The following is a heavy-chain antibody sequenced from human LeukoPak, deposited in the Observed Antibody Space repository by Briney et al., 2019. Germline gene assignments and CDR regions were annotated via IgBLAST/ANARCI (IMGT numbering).Heavy chain of an antibody. CDR1: GGSISSYY. J-gene: IGHJ3*02. CDR3: ARSGSNSGSYPHDAFDI. D-gene: IGHD1-26*01. CDR2: IYNNKST. V-gene: IGHV4-59*12. Sequence: SKTLSLTCTVSGGSISSYYWTWLRQPPGKGLEWIGYIYNNKSTNYNPSLKSRVTISVDTSKNQFSLKLSSVTAADTAVYYCARSGSNSGSYPHDAFDIWGQGTMVTVSS.